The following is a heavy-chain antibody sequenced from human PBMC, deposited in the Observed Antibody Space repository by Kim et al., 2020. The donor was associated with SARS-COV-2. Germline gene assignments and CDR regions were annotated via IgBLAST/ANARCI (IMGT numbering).Heavy chain of an antibody. D-gene: IGHD3-22*01. CDR1: GFTFSSYA. Sequence: GGSLRLSCAASGFTFSSYAMSWVRQAPGKGLEWVSVISAGGGSTYYADSVKGRFTISRDNPKNTLYVQMNSLIAEDTAIYYCAKGVYFDSSGYSTWGQGT. CDR3: AKGVYFDSSGYST. J-gene: IGHJ4*02. V-gene: IGHV3-23*01. CDR2: ISAGGGST.